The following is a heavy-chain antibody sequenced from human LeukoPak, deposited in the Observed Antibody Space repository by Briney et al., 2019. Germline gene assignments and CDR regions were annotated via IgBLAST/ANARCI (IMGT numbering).Heavy chain of an antibody. CDR3: ARGGEDIVVVPAARSHWFDP. V-gene: IGHV3-21*01. CDR2: ISSSSSYI. J-gene: IGHJ5*02. CDR1: GFTFSSYS. D-gene: IGHD2-2*01. Sequence: GGPLRLSCAASGFTFSSYSMNWVRQAPGKGLEWVSSISSSSSYIYYANSVKGRFTISRDNAKNSLYLQMNSLRAEDTAVYYCARGGEDIVVVPAARSHWFDPWGQGTLVTVSS.